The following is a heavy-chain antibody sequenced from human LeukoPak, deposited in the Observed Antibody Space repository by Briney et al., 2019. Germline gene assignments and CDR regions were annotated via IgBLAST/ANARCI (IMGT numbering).Heavy chain of an antibody. CDR1: GFTFSSYA. CDR3: AREGRGGAFDY. D-gene: IGHD3-16*01. CDR2: IKQDGSEK. J-gene: IGHJ4*02. V-gene: IGHV3-7*01. Sequence: PGGSLRLSCAASGFTFSSYAMSWVRQAPGKGLEWVANIKQDGSEKYYVDSVKGRFTISRDNAKNSLYLQMNSLRAEDTAVYYCAREGRGGAFDYWGQGTLVTVSS.